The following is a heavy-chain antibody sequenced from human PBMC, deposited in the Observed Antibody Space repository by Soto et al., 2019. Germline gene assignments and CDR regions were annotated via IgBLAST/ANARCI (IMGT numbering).Heavy chain of an antibody. D-gene: IGHD6-25*01. CDR3: ARGGIAAAAPPDY. J-gene: IGHJ4*02. Sequence: QVQLQESGPGLVKPSQTLSLTCTVSGGSISSGGYYWSWIRQHPGKGLEWIGYIYYSGSPYYNPSLKSRLTISVDTSTTQFSLKLSSVTAADTAVYYCARGGIAAAAPPDYWGQGTLVTVSS. V-gene: IGHV4-31*03. CDR1: GGSISSGGYY. CDR2: IYYSGSP.